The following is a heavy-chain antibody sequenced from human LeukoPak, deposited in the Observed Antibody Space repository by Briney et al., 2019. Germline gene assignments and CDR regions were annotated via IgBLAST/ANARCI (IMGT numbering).Heavy chain of an antibody. CDR2: INGGGTTK. V-gene: IGHV3-11*01. CDR3: TRGVFSDV. CDR1: GFIFSDYY. Sequence: GGSLRLSCAASGFIFSDYYMNWIRQAPGKGLEWVSHINGGGTTKYYADSVRGRFTLSRDNAKNTLYLQMNNLRAEDTAVYYCTRGVFSDVWGTGTTVTVTS. J-gene: IGHJ6*04.